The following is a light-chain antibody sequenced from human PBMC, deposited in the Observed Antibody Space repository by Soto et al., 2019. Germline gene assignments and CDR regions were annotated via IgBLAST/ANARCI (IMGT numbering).Light chain of an antibody. Sequence: QSVLAQPASLSGSPGQSITISCTGASSDFGTYNPVSWYQHHPGKVPKLIIYEVTNRPSGVSDRFSGSKSDNTASLTISGLQTEDEADYYCCSYVSSKTYLYGTGTKVTVL. CDR3: CSYVSSKTYL. CDR2: EVT. V-gene: IGLV2-14*02. CDR1: SSDFGTYNP. J-gene: IGLJ1*01.